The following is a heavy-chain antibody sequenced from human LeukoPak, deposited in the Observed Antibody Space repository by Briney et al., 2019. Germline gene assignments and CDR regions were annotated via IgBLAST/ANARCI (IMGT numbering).Heavy chain of an antibody. J-gene: IGHJ4*02. CDR1: GGTFSSYA. D-gene: IGHD1/OR15-1a*01. CDR2: IIPIFGTA. CDR3: ARDGLNNLAFDY. Sequence: ASVKVSCKASGGTFSSYAISWVRQAPGQGLEWMGGIIPIFGTANYAQKFQGRVTITADESTSTAYMELNSLRAEDTAVYYCARDGLNNLAFDYWGQGTLVTVSS. V-gene: IGHV1-69*13.